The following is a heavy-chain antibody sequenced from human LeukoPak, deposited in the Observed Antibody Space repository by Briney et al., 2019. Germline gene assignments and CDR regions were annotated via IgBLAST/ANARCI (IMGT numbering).Heavy chain of an antibody. CDR1: GFTFSSYW. J-gene: IGHJ4*02. D-gene: IGHD2-2*01. Sequence: PGGSLRLPCAASGFTFSSYWMSWVRQAPGKGLEWVANINQDGSEKYYVESVKGRFTLSRDNAKKSLYLQMNSLRAEDTAVYYCARVRYCSSISCYPVDYWGQGTLVTVSS. V-gene: IGHV3-7*01. CDR2: INQDGSEK. CDR3: ARVRYCSSISCYPVDY.